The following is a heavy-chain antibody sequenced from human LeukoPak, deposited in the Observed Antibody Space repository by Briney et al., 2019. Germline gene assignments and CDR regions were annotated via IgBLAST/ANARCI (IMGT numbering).Heavy chain of an antibody. CDR2: ISSSSSYI. J-gene: IGHJ4*02. Sequence: GGSLRLSCAASGFTFSSYSMNWVRQAPGKGLEWVSPISSSSSYIYYAESVKGRFTVSRDNAKNSLYLQMNSLRAEDTAVYYCAKVGEQTVDYWGQGTLVTVSS. V-gene: IGHV3-21*04. CDR3: AKVGEQTVDY. CDR1: GFTFSSYS. D-gene: IGHD3-16*01.